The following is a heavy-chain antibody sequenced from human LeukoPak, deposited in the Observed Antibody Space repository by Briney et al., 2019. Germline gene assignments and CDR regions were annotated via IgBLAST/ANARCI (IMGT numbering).Heavy chain of an antibody. CDR3: ARESATGNQYFQH. D-gene: IGHD6-13*01. J-gene: IGHJ1*01. V-gene: IGHV4-31*03. CDR1: GGSISSGGYY. CDR2: IYYSGST. Sequence: SETLSLTCTVSGGSISSGGYYWSWIRQHPGKGLEWIGYIYYSGSTYYNPSLKSRVTISVDTSKNQFSLKLNSVTAADTAVYYCARESATGNQYFQHWGQGTLVTVSS.